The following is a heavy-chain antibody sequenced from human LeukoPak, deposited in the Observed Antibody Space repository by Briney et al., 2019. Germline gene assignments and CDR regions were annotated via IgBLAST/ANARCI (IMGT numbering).Heavy chain of an antibody. J-gene: IGHJ6*04. D-gene: IGHD3-10*01. CDR1: GFTFRGSA. CDR2: IRSKANSYAT. V-gene: IGHV3-73*01. CDR3: TRHGDYYGSGSYSRDV. Sequence: PGGSLKLSCAASGFTFRGSAMHWVRQASGKGLEWVGRIRSKANSYATAYAASVKGRFTISRDDSKNTAYLQVNSLKTEDTAVYYWTRHGDYYGSGSYSRDVWGKGTTVTVSS.